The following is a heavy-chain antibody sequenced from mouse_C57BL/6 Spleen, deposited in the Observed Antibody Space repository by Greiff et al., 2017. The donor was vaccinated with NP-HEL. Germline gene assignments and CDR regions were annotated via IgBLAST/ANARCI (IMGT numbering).Heavy chain of an antibody. CDR2: LSSGGSYT. CDR1: GFTFSSYG. J-gene: IGHJ3*01. Sequence: VKLMESGGDLVKPGGSLKLSCAASGFTFSSYGMSWVRQTPDKRLEWVATLSSGGSYTYYPDSVKGRFTISRDNAKNTLYLQMSSLKSEDTAMYYCARTGTERTWFAYWGQGTLVTVSA. CDR3: ARTGTERTWFAY. D-gene: IGHD4-1*01. V-gene: IGHV5-6*02.